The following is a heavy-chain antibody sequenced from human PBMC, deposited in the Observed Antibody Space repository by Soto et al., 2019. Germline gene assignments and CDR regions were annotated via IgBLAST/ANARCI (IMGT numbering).Heavy chain of an antibody. CDR3: ERGYSSTYYRGFDF. Sequence: QITLKESGPTLVKPTQTLTLTCTFSGFSLRTTGVGVGWIRQTPGKALEWLALIYWDDDERSSPSLKSRLTITKDTSKNQVVLTITHMDPVDTASYYCERGYSSTYYRGFDFWGQGTLVTVSS. D-gene: IGHD6-13*01. V-gene: IGHV2-5*02. J-gene: IGHJ4*02. CDR1: GFSLRTTGVG. CDR2: IYWDDDE.